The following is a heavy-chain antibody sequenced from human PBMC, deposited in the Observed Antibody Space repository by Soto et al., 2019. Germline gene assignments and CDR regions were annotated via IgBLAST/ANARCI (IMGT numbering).Heavy chain of an antibody. V-gene: IGHV3-21*01. CDR2: ISSNSAYI. CDR1: GFTFRSFT. J-gene: IGHJ5*02. Sequence: PVGSLRLSCAASGFTFRSFTMNWVRQAPGKGLEWVSTISSNSAYIYYTDALRGRFTISRDNAKNSLHLQMNSLRAEYTAVYYCTRDASRDSSARGWFDPWGPGTLVTVSS. D-gene: IGHD6-13*01. CDR3: TRDASRDSSARGWFDP.